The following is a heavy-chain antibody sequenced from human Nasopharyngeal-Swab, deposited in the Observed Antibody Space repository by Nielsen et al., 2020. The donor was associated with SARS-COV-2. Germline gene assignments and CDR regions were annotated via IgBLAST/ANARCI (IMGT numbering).Heavy chain of an antibody. CDR2: MSPNSGNT. J-gene: IGHJ3*02. CDR3: ARSHIVVVTDAFDI. Sequence: ASVKVSCKASGYTFINHDINWVRQSTGQGFEWMGWMSPNSGNTGYAQKFQGWVTMTRDTSISTAYMELSRLRSDDTAVYYCARSHIVVVTDAFDIWGQGTMVTVSS. CDR1: GYTFINHD. D-gene: IGHD2-21*02. V-gene: IGHV1-8*01.